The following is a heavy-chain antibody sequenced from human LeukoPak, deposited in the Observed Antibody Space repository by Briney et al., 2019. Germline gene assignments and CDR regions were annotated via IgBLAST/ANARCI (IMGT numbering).Heavy chain of an antibody. D-gene: IGHD1-14*01. CDR2: IRSKANSYAT. Sequence: GGSLRLSCAASGFTFSGSAMHWVRQASGEGLEWVGRIRSKANSYATAYAASVKGRITISRDYSKNTAYLQMSSLKTEDTAVYYCTSGPHTGAAFDIWGQGTMVTVSS. CDR1: GFTFSGSA. J-gene: IGHJ3*02. V-gene: IGHV3-73*01. CDR3: TSGPHTGAAFDI.